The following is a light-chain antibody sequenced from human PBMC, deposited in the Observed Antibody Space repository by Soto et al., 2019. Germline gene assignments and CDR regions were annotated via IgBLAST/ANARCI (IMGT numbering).Light chain of an antibody. V-gene: IGKV3-11*01. Sequence: EIVLTQSPATLSLSPGERATLSCRASLSISTYLAWYQQKPGQAPRLLIYDASTRATGIPGRFSGSGSGTDFTLTISSLEPEDFAVYYCQQRYNWITFGGGTKVAIK. CDR2: DAS. CDR3: QQRYNWIT. CDR1: LSISTY. J-gene: IGKJ4*01.